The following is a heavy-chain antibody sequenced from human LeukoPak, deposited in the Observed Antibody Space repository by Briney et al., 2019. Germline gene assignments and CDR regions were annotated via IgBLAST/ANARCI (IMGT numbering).Heavy chain of an antibody. CDR1: GYIFTSFD. CDR3: ARGLSRCSSGNCYEPNWLDS. J-gene: IGHJ5*01. D-gene: IGHD2-2*01. CDR2: MDPNRGNT. V-gene: IGHV1-8*02. Sequence: ASVKVSCKASGYIFTSFDINSVRQAPGQGLEWMGWMDPNRGNTGYAPKFQGRVTMARSTSVTTAYMELSSLTSEDTAVYYCARGLSRCSSGNCYEPNWLDSWGQGTLVTVSS.